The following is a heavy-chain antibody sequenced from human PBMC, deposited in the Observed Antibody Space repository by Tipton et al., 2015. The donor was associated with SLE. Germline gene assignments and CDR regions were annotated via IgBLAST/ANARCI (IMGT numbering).Heavy chain of an antibody. Sequence: TLSLTCTVSGGSISSHYWSWIRQPPGKGLEWIGYIYYSGSTNYNPSLKSRVTISVDTSKNQFSLKLSSVTAADTAVYYCARVPDTMVRGRHAFDIWGQGTMVTVSS. D-gene: IGHD3-10*01. V-gene: IGHV4-59*11. CDR2: IYYSGST. CDR3: ARVPDTMVRGRHAFDI. J-gene: IGHJ3*02. CDR1: GGSISSHY.